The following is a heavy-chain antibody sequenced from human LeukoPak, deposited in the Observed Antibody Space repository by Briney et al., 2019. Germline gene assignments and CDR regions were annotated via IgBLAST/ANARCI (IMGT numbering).Heavy chain of an antibody. CDR2: MNPNSGNT. CDR3: ARAFSGSYWVGYYYYGMDV. D-gene: IGHD1-26*01. Sequence: ASVKVSCKASGYTFTSYDINWVRQATGQGIGGMGWMNPNSGNTGYAQKFQGRVTMTRNTSISTAYMELSSLRSEDTAVYYCARAFSGSYWVGYYYYGMDVWGQGTTVTVSS. CDR1: GYTFTSYD. V-gene: IGHV1-8*01. J-gene: IGHJ6*02.